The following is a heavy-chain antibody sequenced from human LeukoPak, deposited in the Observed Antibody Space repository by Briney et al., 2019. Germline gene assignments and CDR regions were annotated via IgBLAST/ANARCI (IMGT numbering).Heavy chain of an antibody. J-gene: IGHJ5*02. CDR2: IYYSGST. D-gene: IGHD3-10*01. CDR3: ARDLRGGLNWFDP. CDR1: GGSISSYY. Sequence: SETLSLTCTVSGGSISSYYWSWIRQPPGKGLEWIGYIYYSGSTNYNPSLKSRVTISVDTSKNQFSLKLSSVTAADTAVYYCARDLRGGLNWFDPWGQGTLVTVSS. V-gene: IGHV4-59*12.